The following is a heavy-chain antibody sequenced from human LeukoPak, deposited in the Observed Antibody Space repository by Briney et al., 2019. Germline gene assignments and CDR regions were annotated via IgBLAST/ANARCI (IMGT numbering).Heavy chain of an antibody. J-gene: IGHJ4*02. V-gene: IGHV4-39*07. Sequence: SETLSLTCTVSGGSISSSSYYWGWIRQPPGKGLGWIGSIYYNGSTYYNPSLKSRVTISVDTSKNQFSLKLNSVTAADTAVYYCARGEAYVSGSYGYWGQGTLVTVSS. D-gene: IGHD3-10*01. CDR3: ARGEAYVSGSYGY. CDR1: GGSISSSSYY. CDR2: IYYNGST.